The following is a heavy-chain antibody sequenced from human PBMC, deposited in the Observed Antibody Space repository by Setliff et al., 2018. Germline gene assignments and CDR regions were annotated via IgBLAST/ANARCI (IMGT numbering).Heavy chain of an antibody. CDR3: ARTINFLGSGTWGYVDV. V-gene: IGHV4-61*10. Sequence: SETLSLTCSVSGGPISSGSYYWTWIRQPAGKGLEWIGDIDHGGGSSYNPSLQSRVTLSLDTSENEFSLRLTSVTAADTAVYFCARTINFLGSGTWGYVDVWGKGTTVTVSS. J-gene: IGHJ6*03. D-gene: IGHD3-10*01. CDR2: IDHGGGS. CDR1: GGPISSGSYY.